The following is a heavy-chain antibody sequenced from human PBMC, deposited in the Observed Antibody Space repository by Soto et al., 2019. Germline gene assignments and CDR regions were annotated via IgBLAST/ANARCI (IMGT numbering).Heavy chain of an antibody. V-gene: IGHV2-5*02. CDR1: GFSITTNGVG. D-gene: IGHD1-26*01. J-gene: IGHJ4*02. Sequence: AGPTLVNPTQTLTLTCTLSGFSITTNGVGVGWIRQPPGKALEWLASIFWDGDERYSPSLKRRLTITKDFSRNQVDLTMTNMNPVDTATYFCAHIFGSWKSYYSDSWGQGTPDTVSS. CDR2: IFWDGDE. CDR3: AHIFGSWKSYYSDS.